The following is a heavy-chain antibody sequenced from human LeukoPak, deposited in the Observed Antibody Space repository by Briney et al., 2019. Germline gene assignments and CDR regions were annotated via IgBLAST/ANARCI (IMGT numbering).Heavy chain of an antibody. J-gene: IGHJ4*02. Sequence: GGSLRLSCXASGFTFXXXXXXXXXXXXXXXLEWVASVKQDGSEXXXVDXXKGRXXXXRDXAKNSLYLHMDSLRAEDTAVYYCARGGGIFDYWGQGTLVTVSS. CDR2: VKQDGSEX. CDR1: GFTFXXXX. D-gene: IGHD3-9*01. V-gene: IGHV3-7*03. CDR3: ARGGGIFDY.